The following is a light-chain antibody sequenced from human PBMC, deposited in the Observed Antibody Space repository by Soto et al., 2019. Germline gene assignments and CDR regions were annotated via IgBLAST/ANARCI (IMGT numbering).Light chain of an antibody. CDR2: GNS. Sequence: QSVLTQPPSVSGAPGQRVTISCTGSSSNIGAGYDVRWYQHLPGTAPKLLIYGNSNRPSGVPDRFSGSKSGTSASLAITGLQAEDEADYYCQSYDSSLSGRGYVFGTGTKVTVL. CDR1: SSNIGAGYD. J-gene: IGLJ1*01. CDR3: QSYDSSLSGRGYV. V-gene: IGLV1-40*01.